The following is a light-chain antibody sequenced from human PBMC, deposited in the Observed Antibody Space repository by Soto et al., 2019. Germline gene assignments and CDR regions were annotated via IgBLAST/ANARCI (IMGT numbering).Light chain of an antibody. V-gene: IGKV3-15*01. CDR3: QKYNSWPKYT. CDR1: QSVSGN. Sequence: EIVRTQSPATLSVSPGERATLSCRASQSVSGNLAWYQQKPGQAPRLLIYGASTRATGIPVRFSGSGSGTEFTLTISSLQSEDFAVYYCQKYNSWPKYTFGKGTKLEIK. J-gene: IGKJ2*01. CDR2: GAS.